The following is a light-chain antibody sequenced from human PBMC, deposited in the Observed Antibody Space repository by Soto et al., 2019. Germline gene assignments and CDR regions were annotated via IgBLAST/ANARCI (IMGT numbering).Light chain of an antibody. CDR1: QNIDSY. J-gene: IGKJ1*01. CDR2: DAS. CDR3: QQTYSTPWT. Sequence: DIQMTQSPSSLSASVGDRVTITCRASQNIDSYLNWYQQRPGKAPKLLIHDASSLQSGVPSRFSGSGSGTDFALTINILQPEDFATIYCQQTYSTPWTFGQGTKVEIK. V-gene: IGKV1-39*01.